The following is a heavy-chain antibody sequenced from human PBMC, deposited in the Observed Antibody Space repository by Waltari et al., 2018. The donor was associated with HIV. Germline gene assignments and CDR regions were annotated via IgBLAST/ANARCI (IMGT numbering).Heavy chain of an antibody. CDR3: ARAGSGSYLFDP. J-gene: IGHJ5*02. V-gene: IGHV4-59*01. CDR1: GGSISSYY. Sequence: QVQLQESGPGLVKPSETLSLTCTVSGGSISSYYWSWIRQPPGKGLWWIGVFYYRGRTNYYPSLKSRVTISVDTAKNQFSLKLSSGTAADTAVYYCARAGSGSYLFDPWGQGTLVTVSS. CDR2: FYYRGRT. D-gene: IGHD3-10*01.